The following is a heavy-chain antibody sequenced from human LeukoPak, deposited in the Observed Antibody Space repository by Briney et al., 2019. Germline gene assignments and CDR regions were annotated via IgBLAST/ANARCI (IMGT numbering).Heavy chain of an antibody. J-gene: IGHJ3*02. CDR1: GGTFSSYA. D-gene: IGHD3-22*01. CDR2: IIPIFGTA. V-gene: IGHV1-69*05. Sequence: GASVKVSCKASGGTFSSYAISWVRQAPGQGLEWMGGIIPIFGTANYAQKFQGRVTITTDESTSTAYMELSSLRSEDTAVYYCARDLEPYYYDSSGVGGPAFDIWGQGTMVTVSS. CDR3: ARDLEPYYYDSSGVGGPAFDI.